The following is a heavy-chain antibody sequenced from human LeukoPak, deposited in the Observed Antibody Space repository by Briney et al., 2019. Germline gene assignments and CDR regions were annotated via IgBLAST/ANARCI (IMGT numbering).Heavy chain of an antibody. CDR1: GGSFSGYY. V-gene: IGHV4-34*01. D-gene: IGHD2-21*02. CDR3: ARGSKVVTTILRPGWYLDL. J-gene: IGHJ2*01. Sequence: SETLSLTCAVYGGSFSGYYWSWIRQPPGKGLEWIGEINHSGSTNYNPSLKSRVTISVDTSKNQFSLKLTSVTAADTTVYYCARGSKVVTTILRPGWYLDLWGRGTLVTVSS. CDR2: INHSGST.